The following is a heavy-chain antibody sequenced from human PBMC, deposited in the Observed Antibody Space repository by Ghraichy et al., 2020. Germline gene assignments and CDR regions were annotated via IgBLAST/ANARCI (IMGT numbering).Heavy chain of an antibody. V-gene: IGHV3-7*01. Sequence: GGSLRLSCAASGFTFSSYWMSWVRQAPGKGLEWVANIKQDGSEKYYVESVKGRFTISRDNAKNSLYLQMNSLRAEDTAVYHCARHGTGGNFYAHYWGQGTLVTVSS. CDR2: IKQDGSEK. J-gene: IGHJ4*02. D-gene: IGHD2-15*01. CDR1: GFTFSSYW. CDR3: ARHGTGGNFYAHY.